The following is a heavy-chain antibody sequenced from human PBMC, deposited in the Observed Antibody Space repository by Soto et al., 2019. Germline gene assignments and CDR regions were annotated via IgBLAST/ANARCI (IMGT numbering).Heavy chain of an antibody. CDR2: IYSGGST. V-gene: IGHV3-66*01. J-gene: IGHJ6*03. Sequence: GGSLRLSCAASGFTVSSNYMSWVRQAPGKGLEWVSVIYSGGSTYYADSVKGRFTISRDNSKNTLYLQMNSLRAEDTAVYYCARDHTGDNWNYFYYYYMDVWGKGTTVTVSS. D-gene: IGHD1-20*01. CDR3: ARDHTGDNWNYFYYYYMDV. CDR1: GFTVSSNY.